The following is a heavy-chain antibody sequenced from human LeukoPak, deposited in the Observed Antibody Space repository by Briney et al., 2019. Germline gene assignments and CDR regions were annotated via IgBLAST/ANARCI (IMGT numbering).Heavy chain of an antibody. J-gene: IGHJ5*02. Sequence: ASVKVSCKASGYTFTSYAMNWVRQAPGQGLEWMGWINTNTGNPTYAQGFTGRFVFSLDTSVSTAYLQISSLKAEDTAVYYCARDRRGGGPPTVTTNWFDPWGQGTLVTVSS. CDR3: ARDRRGGGPPTVTTNWFDP. CDR2: INTNTGNP. CDR1: GYTFTSYA. V-gene: IGHV7-4-1*02. D-gene: IGHD4-17*01.